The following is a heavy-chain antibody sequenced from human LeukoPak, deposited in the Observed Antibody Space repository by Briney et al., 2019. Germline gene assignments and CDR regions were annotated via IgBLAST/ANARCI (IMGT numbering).Heavy chain of an antibody. CDR1: GYRLSSCW. D-gene: IGHD1-26*01. CDR3: ARNSGNYYYFDY. CDR2: IYPGDSDT. J-gene: IGHJ4*02. V-gene: IGHV5-51*01. Sequence: GESLKISCSGYRLSSCWIAWVRQLPGKGLEWMGIIYPGDSDTRYSPSFQGQVTFSLDKSISTAYLQWSSLKASDTAMYYCARNSGNYYYFDYWGQGTLVTVSS.